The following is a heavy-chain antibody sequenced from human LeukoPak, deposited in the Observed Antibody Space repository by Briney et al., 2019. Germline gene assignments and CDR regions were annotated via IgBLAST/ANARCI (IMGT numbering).Heavy chain of an antibody. CDR3: ASDHYGSRSYRLFDY. D-gene: IGHD3-10*01. CDR2: ISAYNGNT. J-gene: IGHJ4*02. CDR1: GYTFTSYG. V-gene: IGHV1-18*01. Sequence: GASVKVSCKASGYTFTSYGISWVRQAPGQGLEWMGWISAYNGNTNYAQKLQGRVTMTTDTSTSTAYMELRSLRSDDTAVYYCASDHYGSRSYRLFDYWGQGTLVTVSS.